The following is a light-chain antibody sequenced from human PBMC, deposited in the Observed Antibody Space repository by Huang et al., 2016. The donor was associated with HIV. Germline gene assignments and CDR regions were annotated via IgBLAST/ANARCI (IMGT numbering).Light chain of an antibody. CDR2: GAS. J-gene: IGKJ1*01. Sequence: EVVLMQSPGTLSLSPGKRVALSCRASETIASNYLAWYRQSPGQAPRLLIYGASNRATDTPDRFSGSGSGTDFTLTITKLEPEDSAVYYCQQYGTSPLTFGQGTRVEIK. CDR3: QQYGTSPLT. CDR1: ETIASNY. V-gene: IGKV3-20*01.